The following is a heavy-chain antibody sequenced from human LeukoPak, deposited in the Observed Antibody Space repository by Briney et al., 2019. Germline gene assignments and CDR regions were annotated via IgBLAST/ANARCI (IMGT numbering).Heavy chain of an antibody. J-gene: IGHJ4*02. CDR2: INPNSGGT. Sequence: GASVKVSCKASGYTFTDYYMHWLRQAPGQGLEWMGWINPNSGGTNYAQKFQGRVTMTRDTSISTAYVDLSRLRSDDTAVYYCARDLEGGSVDYWGQGTLVTVSS. V-gene: IGHV1-2*02. CDR1: GYTFTDYY. D-gene: IGHD3-16*01. CDR3: ARDLEGGSVDY.